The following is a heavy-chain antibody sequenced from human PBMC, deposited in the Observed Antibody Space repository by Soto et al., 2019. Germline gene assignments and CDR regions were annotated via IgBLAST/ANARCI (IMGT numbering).Heavy chain of an antibody. J-gene: IGHJ4*02. CDR2: VYWDDDK. D-gene: IGHD3-3*01. CDR3: AQVYYEGSSGYQPSDF. V-gene: IGHV2-5*02. CDR1: GFSLTTSGVA. Sequence: QITLKESGPTLVKPTQTLTLTCTFSGFSLTTSGVAVGWIRQPPGKALEWLAVVYWDDDKRSSPSLSRRPTTTKDTSKNQVIIKMTNMDSVDTGPYYCAQVYYEGSSGYQPSDFWGQGTLVTVSS.